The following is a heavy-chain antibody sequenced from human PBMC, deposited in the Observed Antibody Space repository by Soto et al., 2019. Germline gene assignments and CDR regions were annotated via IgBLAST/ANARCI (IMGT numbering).Heavy chain of an antibody. CDR1: GGTFSSYA. Sequence: QVQLVQSGAEVKKPGSSVKVSCTASGGTFSSYAISWVRQAPGQGLEWMGGIIPIFGTANYAQTFQGRATITADESTSTVYMELSSLRSEDTAVYYCARLPSGVYCSSTSFYLDPWGQGTLVTVSS. V-gene: IGHV1-69*01. J-gene: IGHJ5*02. D-gene: IGHD2-2*01. CDR3: ARLPSGVYCSSTSFYLDP. CDR2: IIPIFGTA.